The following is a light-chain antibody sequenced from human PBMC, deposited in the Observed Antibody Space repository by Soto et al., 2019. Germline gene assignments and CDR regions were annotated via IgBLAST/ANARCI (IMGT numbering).Light chain of an antibody. J-gene: IGLJ1*01. CDR2: EVS. CDR1: SCDVGSYNR. CDR3: SSYTSSSTYV. Sequence: QSALTQPPSVSGSPGQSVTISCTGTSCDVGSYNRVSWYQQPPGTAPKLMISEVSNRPSGVPDRFSGSKSGNTASLTISGLQAEDEADYYCSSYTSSSTYVFGTGTKLTVL. V-gene: IGLV2-18*02.